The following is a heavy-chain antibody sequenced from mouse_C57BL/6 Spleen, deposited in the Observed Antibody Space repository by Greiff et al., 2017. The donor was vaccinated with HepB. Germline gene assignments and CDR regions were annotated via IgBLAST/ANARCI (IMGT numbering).Heavy chain of an antibody. CDR3: ARDLYGTYYFDY. CDR1: GFTFSDYY. D-gene: IGHD1-1*01. Sequence: EVKVVESEGGLVQPGSSMKLSCTASGFTFSDYYMAWVRQVPEKGLEWVANINYDGSSTYYLDSLKSRFIISRDNAKNILYLQMSSLKSEDTATYYCARDLYGTYYFDYWGQGTTLTVSS. J-gene: IGHJ2*01. V-gene: IGHV5-16*01. CDR2: INYDGSST.